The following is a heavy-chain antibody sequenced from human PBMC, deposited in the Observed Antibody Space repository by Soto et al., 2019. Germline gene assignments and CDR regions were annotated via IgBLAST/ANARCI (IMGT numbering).Heavy chain of an antibody. D-gene: IGHD6-13*01. CDR1: GYAFSTYG. J-gene: IGHJ5*02. CDR3: ARGAAAVCFDP. CDR2: ISGYTGNR. V-gene: IGHV1-18*01. Sequence: QVQLVQSGAEVKKPGASVKVSCKASGYAFSTYGISWVRQAPGQGLEWMGWISGYTGNRNYAQKFQDRVSMTTDTSTSTAYMELRSLRSDDTAVYFCARGAAAVCFDPWGQGTLVTVSS.